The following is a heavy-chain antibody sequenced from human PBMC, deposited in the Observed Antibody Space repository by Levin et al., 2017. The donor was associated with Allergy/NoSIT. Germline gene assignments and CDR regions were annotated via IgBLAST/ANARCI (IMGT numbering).Heavy chain of an antibody. CDR1: GGSISSYY. CDR3: ARVHREGWELHIYYGMDG. D-gene: IGHD1-26*01. Sequence: SETLSLTCTVSGGSISSYYWSWIRQPPGKGLEWIGYILYSGSTNYNPSLKSRVTISVDTSKNQFSLKMTSVTATDTAVYYCARVHREGWELHIYYGMDGWGQGTTVTVSS. V-gene: IGHV4-59*01. CDR2: ILYSGST. J-gene: IGHJ6*02.